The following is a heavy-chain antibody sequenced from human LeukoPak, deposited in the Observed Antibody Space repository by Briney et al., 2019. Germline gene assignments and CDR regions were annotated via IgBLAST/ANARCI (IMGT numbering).Heavy chain of an antibody. CDR3: ARVGVGASFDY. D-gene: IGHD1-26*01. CDR1: GYTFTNYA. J-gene: IGHJ4*02. CDR2: INAGNGNA. V-gene: IGHV1-3*01. Sequence: ASVKVSCKASGYTFTNYAMHWVRQAPGQRLEWMGWINAGNGNAKYSQKFQGRVTITRDTSASTAYMELSSLRSEDTAVFYCARVGVGASFDYWGQGTLVTVSS.